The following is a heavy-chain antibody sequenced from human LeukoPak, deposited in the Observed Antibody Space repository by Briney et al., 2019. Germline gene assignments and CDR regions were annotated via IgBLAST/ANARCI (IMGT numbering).Heavy chain of an antibody. Sequence: SVKVSCKASGGIFSSYAISWVRQAPGQGLEWMGGIIPIFGTANYAQKFQGRVTITADESTSTAYMELSSLRSEDTAVYYCARADSSSWDYYFDYWGQGTLVTVSS. D-gene: IGHD6-13*01. CDR3: ARADSSSWDYYFDY. V-gene: IGHV1-69*01. CDR1: GGIFSSYA. J-gene: IGHJ4*02. CDR2: IIPIFGTA.